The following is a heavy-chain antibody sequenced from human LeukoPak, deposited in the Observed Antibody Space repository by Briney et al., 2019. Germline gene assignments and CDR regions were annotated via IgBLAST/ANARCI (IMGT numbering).Heavy chain of an antibody. CDR2: IYTSGST. CDR1: GGSISSGSYY. J-gene: IGHJ5*02. CDR3: ARGHDWFDP. V-gene: IGHV4-61*02. Sequence: SETLSLTCTVSGGSISSGSYYWSWIRQPAGKGLEWIGRIYTSGSTNYNPSLKSRVTISVDTTKNQFSLKLSSVTAADTAVYYCARGHDWFDPWGQGTLVTVSS.